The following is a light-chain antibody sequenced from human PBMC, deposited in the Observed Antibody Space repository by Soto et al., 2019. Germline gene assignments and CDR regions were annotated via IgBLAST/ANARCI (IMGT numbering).Light chain of an antibody. Sequence: DIQMTQSPSTLSASVGVRVTITCRASQSSSTWLAWYQQKPRKAPKLLIYKASSLESGVPSRFSGSGTGTAFNLTISSLQPDDFATYYCQQYNTYPLTFGGGTTVEIK. V-gene: IGKV1-5*03. CDR1: QSSSTW. J-gene: IGKJ4*01. CDR2: KAS. CDR3: QQYNTYPLT.